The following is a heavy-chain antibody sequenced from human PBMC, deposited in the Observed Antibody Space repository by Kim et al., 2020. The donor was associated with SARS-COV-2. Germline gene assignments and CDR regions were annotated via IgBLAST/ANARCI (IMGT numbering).Heavy chain of an antibody. V-gene: IGHV5-51*01. CDR3: VRLEGYCSGRECPRLWFDP. CDR2: IHPVDSDT. D-gene: IGHD2-15*01. J-gene: IGHJ5*02. CDR1: GYSFITYW. Sequence: GESLKISCKGSGYSFITYWIAWVRQTPEKGLEWVGIIHPVDSDTRYSPSFQDQVIISVDKSINTAYLQWNSLKASDTGVYYCVRLEGYCSGRECPRLWFDPWGQGTLVNVTS.